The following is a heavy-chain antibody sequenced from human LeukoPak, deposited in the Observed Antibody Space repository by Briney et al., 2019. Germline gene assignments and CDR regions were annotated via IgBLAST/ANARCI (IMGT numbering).Heavy chain of an antibody. D-gene: IGHD3-10*01. J-gene: IGHJ4*02. CDR2: IIRSVSTI. CDR3: ARDYYGRFGY. Sequence: GGSLRLSRAPPVFTSRDYNISSSPPAPGEGGWWVSHIIRSVSTIYYTDSVRGGFTISRDKDKNSLYLQMNSLRAEDTAVYYCARDYYGRFGYWGQGTLVTVSS. CDR1: VFTSRDYN. V-gene: IGHV3-11*01.